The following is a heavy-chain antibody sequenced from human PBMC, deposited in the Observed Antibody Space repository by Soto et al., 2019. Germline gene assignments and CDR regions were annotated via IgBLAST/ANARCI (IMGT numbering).Heavy chain of an antibody. J-gene: IGHJ6*02. CDR3: ARSGVRGVKSMELNYYSGMDV. D-gene: IGHD3-10*01. Sequence: QVQLVQSGAEVKKPGASVKVSCKASGYTFTSYYMHWVRQAPGQGLEWMGIINPSGGSTSYAQKFQGRVTMTRDTSTSTVYMELSSLRSEDTAVYYCARSGVRGVKSMELNYYSGMDVWGQGTTVTVSS. CDR1: GYTFTSYY. V-gene: IGHV1-46*01. CDR2: INPSGGST.